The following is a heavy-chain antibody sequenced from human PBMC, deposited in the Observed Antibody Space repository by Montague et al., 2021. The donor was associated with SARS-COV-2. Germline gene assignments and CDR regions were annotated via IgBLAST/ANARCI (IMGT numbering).Heavy chain of an antibody. CDR2: ISSSSSSI. Sequence: SLRLSCAASGFTFRSYTMNWVRQSPGMGLEWVSFISSSSSSIYYADSLKGRFTISRDNAKNSLYLQMNSLRVEDTAVYYCVRGGACSGGKCNGGARDWGQGTLVTVFS. D-gene: IGHD2-15*01. CDR3: VRGGACSGGKCNGGARD. J-gene: IGHJ4*02. V-gene: IGHV3-21*01. CDR1: GFTFRSYT.